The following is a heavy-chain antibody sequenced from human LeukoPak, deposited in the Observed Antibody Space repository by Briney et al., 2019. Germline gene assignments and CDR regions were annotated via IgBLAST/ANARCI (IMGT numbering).Heavy chain of an antibody. CDR3: ARDKTAAVAAPDAFDI. V-gene: IGHV4-4*02. CDR2: IYHSGST. D-gene: IGHD6-19*01. CDR1: GGSISSSNW. Sequence: KPSETLSLTCAVSGGSISSSNWWCWVRQPPGKGLEWIGEIYHSGSTNYNPSLKSRVTISVDKSKNQFSLKLSSVTAADTAVYYCARDKTAAVAAPDAFDIWGQGTMVTVSS. J-gene: IGHJ3*02.